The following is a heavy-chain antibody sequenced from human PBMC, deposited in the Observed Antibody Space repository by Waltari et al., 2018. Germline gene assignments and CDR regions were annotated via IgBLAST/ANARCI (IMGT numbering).Heavy chain of an antibody. Sequence: QVQRFQSGAEVKKPGSSVEVSCKASGGTFSSYAINWVRLAPAQGLEWMGGIIPNCGTANYAEKFKGRVTITADESTSTVYMEMSSLRSEDTAVYYCARYGSGSYRPYDYYGMDVWGQGTTVTVSS. CDR2: IIPNCGTA. CDR3: ARYGSGSYRPYDYYGMDV. J-gene: IGHJ6*02. D-gene: IGHD3-10*01. V-gene: IGHV1-69*01. CDR1: GGTFSSYA.